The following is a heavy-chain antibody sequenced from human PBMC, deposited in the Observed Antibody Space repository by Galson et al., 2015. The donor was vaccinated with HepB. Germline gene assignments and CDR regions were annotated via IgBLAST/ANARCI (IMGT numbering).Heavy chain of an antibody. CDR2: INSSTGYI. CDR1: GFTFSNYS. Sequence: SLRLSCAASGFTFSNYSMNWVRQAPGKGLEWVSSINSSTGYIYYADSVKGRFTFSNDNAKNLLYLQMNSLRDEDTAVYYCARGPTSGWYADHWGQGTLVTLSS. J-gene: IGHJ4*02. V-gene: IGHV3-21*06. CDR3: ARGPTSGWYADH. D-gene: IGHD6-19*01.